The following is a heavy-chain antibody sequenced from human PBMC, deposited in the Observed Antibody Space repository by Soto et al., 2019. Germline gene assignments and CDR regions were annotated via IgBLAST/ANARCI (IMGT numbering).Heavy chain of an antibody. D-gene: IGHD3-10*01. CDR3: AREWEYYGSGRYGVFWFDP. J-gene: IGHJ5*02. V-gene: IGHV1-46*03. Sequence: ASVKVSCKASGYTFTSYYMHWVRQAPGQGLEWMGIINPSGGSTSYAQKFQGRVTMTRDTSTSTVYMELSSLRSEDTAVYYCAREWEYYGSGRYGVFWFDPWGQGTLVTVSS. CDR2: INPSGGST. CDR1: GYTFTSYY.